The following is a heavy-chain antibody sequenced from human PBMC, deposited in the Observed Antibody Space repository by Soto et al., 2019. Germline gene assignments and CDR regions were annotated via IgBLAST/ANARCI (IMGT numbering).Heavy chain of an antibody. J-gene: IGHJ4*02. D-gene: IGHD3-22*01. CDR2: ITGSAGST. CDR3: TKDKADKYDSSVDS. CDR1: GFTFDSHA. V-gene: IGHV3-23*01. Sequence: PGGSLRLSCVGSGFTFDSHAMNWVRQAPGKGLECVAGITGSAGSTYYADSVKGRFTISKDNSKNTLYLQMNSLRAEDTAVYYCTKDKADKYDSSVDSWGQGT.